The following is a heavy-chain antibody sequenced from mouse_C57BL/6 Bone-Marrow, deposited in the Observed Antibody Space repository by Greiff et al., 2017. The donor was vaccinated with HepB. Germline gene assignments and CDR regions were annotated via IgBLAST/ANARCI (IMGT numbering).Heavy chain of an antibody. J-gene: IGHJ2*01. Sequence: QVQLKQPGAELVKPGASVKLSCKASGYTFTSYWMHWVKQRPGRGLEWIGRIDPNSGGTKYNEKFKSKATLTVDKPSSTAYMQLSSLTSEDSAVYYCARKEWSLYYFDYWGQGTTLTVSS. D-gene: IGHD1-1*02. CDR1: GYTFTSYW. CDR2: IDPNSGGT. V-gene: IGHV1-72*01. CDR3: ARKEWSLYYFDY.